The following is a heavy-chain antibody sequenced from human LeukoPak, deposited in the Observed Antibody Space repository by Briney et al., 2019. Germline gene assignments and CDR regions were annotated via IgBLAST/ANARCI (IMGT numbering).Heavy chain of an antibody. CDR3: ARDDVDTAMVTGPQN. CDR2: ISGSGGST. J-gene: IGHJ4*02. D-gene: IGHD5-18*01. CDR1: GFTFSSYG. V-gene: IGHV3-23*01. Sequence: GGSLRLSCAGSGFTFSSYGMSWVRQAPGKGLEWVSGISGSGGSTYYADSARGRFAISRDNSKNTLYLQMNSLRAEDTAVYYCARDDVDTAMVTGPQNWGQGTLVTVSS.